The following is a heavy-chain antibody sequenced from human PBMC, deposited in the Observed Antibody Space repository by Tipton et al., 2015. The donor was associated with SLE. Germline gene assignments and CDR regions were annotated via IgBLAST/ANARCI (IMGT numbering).Heavy chain of an antibody. CDR2: VYYTGRT. CDR3: AREDGAVTDRGHFAK. Sequence: GLVKPSETLSLTCAVSGGSISSGSGWWGWIRQSPGRGLDWIATVYYTGRTFYNLSLKSRVTISVDTSKNQFSLKLTSVTAADTAAYYCAREDGAVTDRGHFAKWGQGTLVTVSS. V-gene: IGHV4-39*07. D-gene: IGHD2-8*02. CDR1: GGSISSGSGW. J-gene: IGHJ4*02.